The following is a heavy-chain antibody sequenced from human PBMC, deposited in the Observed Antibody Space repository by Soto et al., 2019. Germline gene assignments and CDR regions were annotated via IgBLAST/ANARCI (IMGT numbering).Heavy chain of an antibody. Sequence: VHLVQSGAEVKKPGASVKVSCKVSGYTLTEFSMHWVRQAPGKGLEWMGGFDPEDGETIYAQKFQGRVTMTEDTSTDTANRELSSLGSDDTAVYFCATADHTVLREVFDFDFWGQGTLVTVSS. D-gene: IGHD3-10*01. CDR2: FDPEDGET. J-gene: IGHJ4*02. CDR3: ATADHTVLREVFDFDF. V-gene: IGHV1-24*01. CDR1: GYTLTEFS.